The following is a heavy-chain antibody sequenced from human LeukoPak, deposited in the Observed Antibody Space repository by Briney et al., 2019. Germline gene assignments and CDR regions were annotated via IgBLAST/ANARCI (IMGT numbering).Heavy chain of an antibody. CDR1: GFTFSSYA. J-gene: IGHJ4*02. CDR2: ISGSGGST. Sequence: PGGSLRLSCAASGFTFSSYAMSWVRQAPGKGLEWVSAISGSGGSTYYADSVKGRFTISRDNSKNTLYLQMNSLRAEDTAVYYCAKFGSRGWYAVTAMGYYFDYWGQGTLVTVSS. CDR3: AKFGSRGWYAVTAMGYYFDY. V-gene: IGHV3-23*01. D-gene: IGHD6-19*01.